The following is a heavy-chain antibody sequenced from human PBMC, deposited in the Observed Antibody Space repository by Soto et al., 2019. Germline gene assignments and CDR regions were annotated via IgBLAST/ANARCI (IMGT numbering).Heavy chain of an antibody. V-gene: IGHV1-18*01. Sequence: GASVKVYCKASGYTFTSYGISWVRQAPGQGLEWMGWISAYNGNTNYAQKLQGRVTMTTDTSTSTAYMELRSLRSDDTAVYYCARGPTYYDFWSGYPPPRTYGMDVWGQGTTVTVS. CDR2: ISAYNGNT. D-gene: IGHD3-3*01. J-gene: IGHJ6*02. CDR1: GYTFTSYG. CDR3: ARGPTYYDFWSGYPPPRTYGMDV.